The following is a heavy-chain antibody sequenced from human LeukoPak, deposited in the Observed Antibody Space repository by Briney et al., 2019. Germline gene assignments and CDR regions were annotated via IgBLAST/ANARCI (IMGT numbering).Heavy chain of an antibody. CDR2: IYTSGST. CDR1: GGSISSGSYY. D-gene: IGHD3-10*01. J-gene: IGHJ5*02. V-gene: IGHV4-61*02. Sequence: SETLSLTCTVSGGSISSGSYYWSWIRQPAGKGLEWIGRIYTSGSTNYNPSLKSRVTMSVDTSKNQFSLKLSSVTAADTAVYYCARGGYYGSGNDFRFDPWGQGTLVTVSS. CDR3: ARGGYYGSGNDFRFDP.